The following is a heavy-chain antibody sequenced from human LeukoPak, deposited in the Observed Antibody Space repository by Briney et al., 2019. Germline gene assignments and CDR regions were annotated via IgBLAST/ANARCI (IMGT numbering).Heavy chain of an antibody. CDR2: INPSGGST. CDR1: GYTFTSYY. J-gene: IGHJ5*02. Sequence: ASVKVSCKASGYTFTSYYMHWVRQAPGQGLEWMGIINPSGGSTSYAQKFQGRVTMTRDTSTSTVYMELSSLRSEDTAVYYCARDPDGDYYGSGSWSDPWGQGTLVTVSS. CDR3: ARDPDGDYYGSGSWSDP. V-gene: IGHV1-46*01. D-gene: IGHD3-10*01.